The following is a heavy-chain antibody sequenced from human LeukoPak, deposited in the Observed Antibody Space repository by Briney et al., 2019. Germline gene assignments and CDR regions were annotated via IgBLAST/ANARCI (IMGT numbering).Heavy chain of an antibody. Sequence: SETLSLTCTVSGGSISSSTDYWGWIRQPPGKGLEWIGTIYYSGPTYYNPSLKSRVTISVDTSKNQFSLKLSSVTAADTAVYYCARDSYPIVAAAGLNYYYYYYMDVWGKGTTVTISS. CDR2: IYYSGPT. CDR1: GGSISSSTDY. D-gene: IGHD6-13*01. J-gene: IGHJ6*03. V-gene: IGHV4-39*07. CDR3: ARDSYPIVAAAGLNYYYYYYMDV.